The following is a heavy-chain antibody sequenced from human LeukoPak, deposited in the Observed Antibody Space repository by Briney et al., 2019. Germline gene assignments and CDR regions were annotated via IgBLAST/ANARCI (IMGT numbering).Heavy chain of an antibody. V-gene: IGHV3-30-3*01. Sequence: PGGSLRLSCAASGFTFSSYAMHWVRQAPGKGLEWVAVISYDGSNKYYADSVKGRFTISRDNSKNTLYLQMNSLRAEDTAVYYCAREREVWGSYEGIDYWGQGTLVTVSS. CDR1: GFTFSSYA. D-gene: IGHD3-16*01. CDR2: ISYDGSNK. CDR3: AREREVWGSYEGIDY. J-gene: IGHJ4*02.